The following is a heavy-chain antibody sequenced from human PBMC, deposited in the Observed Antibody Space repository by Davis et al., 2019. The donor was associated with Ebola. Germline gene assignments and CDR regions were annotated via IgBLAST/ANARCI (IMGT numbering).Heavy chain of an antibody. CDR2: MSGIGGSI. Sequence: GESLKISCVASGFTFSNYGMHWVRQAPGRGLEWVSTMSGIGGSIYYADSVKGRFTISRDNSKNTLYLRINSLRAEDTAVYYCAKDYYDFWSGFLYQPMDVWGKGTTVTVSS. J-gene: IGHJ6*03. CDR1: GFTFSNYG. D-gene: IGHD3-3*01. CDR3: AKDYYDFWSGFLYQPMDV. V-gene: IGHV3-23*01.